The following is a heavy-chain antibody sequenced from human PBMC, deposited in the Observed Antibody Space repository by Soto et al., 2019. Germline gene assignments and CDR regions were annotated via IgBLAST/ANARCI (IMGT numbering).Heavy chain of an antibody. CDR1: GGSISSYY. Sequence: QVQLQESGPGLVKPSETLSLTCTVSGGSISSYYWSWIRQPPGKGLEWIGYIYYSGSTNYNPSLKSRVTISVDTSKNQFSLKLSSVTAADTAVYYCARDKVNPYYYGMDVWGQGTTVTVSS. CDR2: IYYSGST. CDR3: ARDKVNPYYYGMDV. J-gene: IGHJ6*02. V-gene: IGHV4-59*01. D-gene: IGHD2-21*01.